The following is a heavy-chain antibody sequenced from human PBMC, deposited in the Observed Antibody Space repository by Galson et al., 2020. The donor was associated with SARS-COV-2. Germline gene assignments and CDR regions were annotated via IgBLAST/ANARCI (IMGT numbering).Heavy chain of an antibody. CDR1: GDSVSSNNAI. CDR3: ARDLHGNYYVDY. V-gene: IGHV6-1*01. J-gene: IGHJ4*02. D-gene: IGHD1-7*01. CDR2: TFYRSGWYT. Sequence: SQTLSLTCAISGDSVSSNNAIWNWIRHSPSRGLEWLGRTFYRSGWYTDYAKSVKGRITVEPDTSKNQFSLQLDSLTPEDTAVYYCARDLHGNYYVDYWGRGTLVTISS.